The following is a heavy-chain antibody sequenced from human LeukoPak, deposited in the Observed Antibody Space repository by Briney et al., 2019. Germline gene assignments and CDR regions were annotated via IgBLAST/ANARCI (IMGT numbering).Heavy chain of an antibody. V-gene: IGHV1-18*01. D-gene: IGHD3-22*01. CDR3: AKDLYYYGSSGYYGEY. CDR1: GGTFSSYA. Sequence: ASVKVSCKASGGTFSSYAISWVRQAPGQGLEWMGWISAYNGNTHYAQNLQGRVTMTTDKSTSTAYMELRSLRSDDTAVYYCAKDLYYYGSSGYYGEYWGQGTVVTVSS. CDR2: ISAYNGNT. J-gene: IGHJ4*02.